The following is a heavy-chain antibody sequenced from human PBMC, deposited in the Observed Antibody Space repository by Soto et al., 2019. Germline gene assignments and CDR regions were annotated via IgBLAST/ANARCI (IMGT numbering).Heavy chain of an antibody. D-gene: IGHD2-2*01. CDR1: GLPFSSHW. CDR3: AREEPVVPAAIPFHY. Sequence: PRGYLRPSYGASGLPFSSHWMRWVRQAPGKGVEWVANIKEDGSEKYYIDSVKGRFTISRDNAKNSLSLQMNSLRVEDSAIYYCAREEPVVPAAIPFHYWGQGTQVTVSS. CDR2: IKEDGSEK. J-gene: IGHJ4*02. V-gene: IGHV3-7*01.